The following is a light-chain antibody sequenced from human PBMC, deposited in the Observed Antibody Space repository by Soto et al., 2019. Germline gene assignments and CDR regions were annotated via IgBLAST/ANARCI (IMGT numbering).Light chain of an antibody. CDR3: QQYNSYSWP. CDR2: KAS. CDR1: QSISSW. V-gene: IGKV1-5*03. J-gene: IGKJ1*01. Sequence: DVQKTQSPSTLSASVGDGVTITCRASQSISSWLAWYQQKPGKAPKLLIYKASILESGFPSRFSGSGSGTEFTLTISSLQPDDFATYYCQQYNSYSWPFGQGTKVDIK.